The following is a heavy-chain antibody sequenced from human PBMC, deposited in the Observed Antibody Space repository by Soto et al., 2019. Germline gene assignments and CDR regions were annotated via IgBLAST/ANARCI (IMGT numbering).Heavy chain of an antibody. J-gene: IGHJ4*02. Sequence: EVPLLESGGGLVQPGGSLRLSCAASGFTFSSYAMSWVRQAPGKGLEWVSAISGSGGSTYYADSVKGRFTISRDNSKNTRYLQMNSLRAEDTAVYYCAKENGYSSSWFEFDYWGQGTLVTVSS. D-gene: IGHD6-13*01. CDR3: AKENGYSSSWFEFDY. CDR2: ISGSGGST. CDR1: GFTFSSYA. V-gene: IGHV3-23*01.